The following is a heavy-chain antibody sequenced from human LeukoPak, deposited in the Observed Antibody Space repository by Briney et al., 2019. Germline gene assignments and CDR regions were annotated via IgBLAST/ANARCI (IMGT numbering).Heavy chain of an antibody. V-gene: IGHV3-69-1*01. CDR2: IGGDGIA. CDR1: GFTFTDHP. Sequence: GGSLRLSCVASGFTFTDHPMNWVRQAPGKGLEWISYIGGDGIAFYADSVKGRFTASKDDARKSMYLQMNSLRVEGTAAYYCAKDRANWAIDDWGQGTQVTVSS. J-gene: IGHJ4*02. D-gene: IGHD3-16*01. CDR3: AKDRANWAIDD.